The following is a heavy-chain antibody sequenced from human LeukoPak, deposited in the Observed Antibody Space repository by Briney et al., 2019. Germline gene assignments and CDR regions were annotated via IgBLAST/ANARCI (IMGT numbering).Heavy chain of an antibody. CDR3: ARGMNDYDFWSGYINYYYYYYMDV. D-gene: IGHD3-3*01. CDR1: GASISSDY. CDR2: ISYSGST. J-gene: IGHJ6*03. V-gene: IGHV4-59*01. Sequence: PSETLSLTCTVSGASISSDYWTWIRQPPGKGLEWIGYISYSGSTNYNPSLKSRVTISVDTSKNQFSLKLSSVTAADTAVYYCARGMNDYDFWSGYINYYYYYYMDVWGKGTTVTVSS.